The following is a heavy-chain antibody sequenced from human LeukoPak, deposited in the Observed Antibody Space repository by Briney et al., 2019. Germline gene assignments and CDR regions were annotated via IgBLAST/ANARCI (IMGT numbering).Heavy chain of an antibody. CDR3: AKIGGTMIVGPTYYFDY. Sequence: GGSLRLSCAASGFTFSSYAMSWVRQAPGKGLEWVSAISGSGGSTYYADSVKGRFTISRDNSKNTLYLQMNSLRAEDTAVYYCAKIGGTMIVGPTYYFDYWGQGTLVTVSS. J-gene: IGHJ4*02. D-gene: IGHD3-22*01. CDR2: ISGSGGST. V-gene: IGHV3-23*01. CDR1: GFTFSSYA.